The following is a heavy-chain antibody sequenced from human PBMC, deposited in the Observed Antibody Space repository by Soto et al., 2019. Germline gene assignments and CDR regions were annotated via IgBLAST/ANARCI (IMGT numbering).Heavy chain of an antibody. CDR3: ARDRHSSSSSFIPFDI. D-gene: IGHD6-6*01. J-gene: IGHJ3*02. CDR2: ISSNGGST. CDR1: GFTFSSYA. Sequence: PGGSLRLSCAASGFTFSSYAMHWVRQAPGKGLEYVSAISSNGGSTYYANSVKGRFTISRDNSKNTLYLQMGSLRAEDMAVYYCARDRHSSSSSFIPFDIWGQGTMVTVSS. V-gene: IGHV3-64*01.